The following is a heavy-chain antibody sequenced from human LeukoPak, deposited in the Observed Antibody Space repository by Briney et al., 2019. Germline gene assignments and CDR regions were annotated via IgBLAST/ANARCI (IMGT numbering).Heavy chain of an antibody. J-gene: IGHJ4*02. CDR2: ISSNSRYI. V-gene: IGHV3-21*06. D-gene: IGHD6-13*01. Sequence: PGWALRLSCAASVFSFSTYSMSWVRQAPGKGLEGVSSISSNSRYIYYADSMRGRFTISRDNAKNSLYLQMNSLKPEDTAVYYCARVAEAAAFDSWGQGTLVTVSS. CDR1: VFSFSTYS. CDR3: ARVAEAAAFDS.